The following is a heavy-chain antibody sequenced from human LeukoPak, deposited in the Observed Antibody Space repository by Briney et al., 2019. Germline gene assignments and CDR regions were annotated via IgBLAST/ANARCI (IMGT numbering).Heavy chain of an antibody. Sequence: QAGGSLRLSCAASGFTFSSYMMTWVRQAPGKGLEWVANIKPDGGEKFYVDSVRGRFTISRDNAKNSLYLQMNSLRAEDTAVYYCASGPLWSGILEYWGQGTLVIVSS. D-gene: IGHD3-3*01. CDR3: ASGPLWSGILEY. CDR2: IKPDGGEK. V-gene: IGHV3-7*01. CDR1: GFTFSSYM. J-gene: IGHJ4*02.